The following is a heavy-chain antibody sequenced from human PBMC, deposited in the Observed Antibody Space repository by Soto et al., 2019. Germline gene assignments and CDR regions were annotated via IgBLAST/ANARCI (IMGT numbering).Heavy chain of an antibody. D-gene: IGHD3-10*01. J-gene: IGHJ3*02. Sequence: SETLSLTCTVSGFSISSSSYYWGWIRQPPGKGLEWIGSIYYSGSTYYNPSLKSRVTISVDTSKNQFSLKLSSVTAADTAVYYCARDPYYYGSGSYSSTDAFDIWGQGTMVTVSS. CDR1: GFSISSSSYY. CDR3: ARDPYYYGSGSYSSTDAFDI. V-gene: IGHV4-39*07. CDR2: IYYSGST.